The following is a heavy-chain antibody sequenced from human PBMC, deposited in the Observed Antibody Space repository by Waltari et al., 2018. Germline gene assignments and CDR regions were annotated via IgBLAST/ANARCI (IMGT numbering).Heavy chain of an antibody. V-gene: IGHV4-38-2*01. CDR1: GYSINSGYY. CDR3: SRQVLGYCTSAACRRLES. D-gene: IGHD2-2*03. Sequence: QVQLQESGPGLVKPSETLSLTCDVSGYSINSGYYWGWIRQSAGKGLEWIATIYHGGDTFYNPSLKSRVTISMDTSKNQFSLKLNSVTAADTAVYYCSRQVLGYCTSAACRRLESWGQGTLVTVSS. J-gene: IGHJ4*02. CDR2: IYHGGDT.